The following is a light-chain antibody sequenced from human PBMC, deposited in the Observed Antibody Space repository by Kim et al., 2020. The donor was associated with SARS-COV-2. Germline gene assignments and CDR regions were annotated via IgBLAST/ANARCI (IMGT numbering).Light chain of an antibody. CDR2: GAS. V-gene: IGKV3-20*01. J-gene: IGKJ1*01. CDR3: QQYGSSRT. Sequence: EIVWTQSPGTLSLSPGERATLSCRASQSVSSSYLAWYQQKPGQAPRLLIYGASSRATGIPDRFSGSGSGTDFTLTINRLEPEDFAVYYCQQYGSSRTFGQGTKVDIK. CDR1: QSVSSSY.